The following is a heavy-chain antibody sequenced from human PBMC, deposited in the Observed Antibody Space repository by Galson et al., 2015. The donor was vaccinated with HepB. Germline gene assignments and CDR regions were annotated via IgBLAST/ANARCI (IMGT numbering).Heavy chain of an antibody. D-gene: IGHD3-16*01. CDR3: ARDGGGLKVDYYYYYYMDV. CDR2: INPNSGGT. Sequence: SVKVSCKASGYTFTGYYMHWVRQAPGQGLEWMGWINPNSGGTNYAQKFQGWVTMTMDTSISTAYMELSRLTSDDTAVYYCARDGGGLKVDYYYYYYMDVWGKGTTVTVSS. CDR1: GYTFTGYY. V-gene: IGHV1-2*04. J-gene: IGHJ6*03.